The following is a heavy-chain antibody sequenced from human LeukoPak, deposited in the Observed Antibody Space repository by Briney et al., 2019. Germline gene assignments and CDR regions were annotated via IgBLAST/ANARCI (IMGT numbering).Heavy chain of an antibody. Sequence: ASVKVSCKASGGTFSSYAISWVRQAPGQGLEWMGRIIPILGIANYAQKFQGRVTITADKSTSTAYMELSSLRSEDTAVYYCASSRPRYCSGGSCYPPYYYGMDVWGQGTTVTVSS. D-gene: IGHD2-15*01. V-gene: IGHV1-69*04. CDR3: ASSRPRYCSGGSCYPPYYYGMDV. J-gene: IGHJ6*02. CDR2: IIPILGIA. CDR1: GGTFSSYA.